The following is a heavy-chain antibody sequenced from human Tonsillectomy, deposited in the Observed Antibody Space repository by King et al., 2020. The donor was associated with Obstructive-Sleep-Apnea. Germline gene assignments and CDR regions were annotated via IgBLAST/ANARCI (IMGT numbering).Heavy chain of an antibody. CDR2: MSYDGSNK. Sequence: VQLVQSGGGVVQPGRSLRLSCAAFGFTFSSYGMHWVRQAPGKGLEWVAAMSYDGSNKYYADSVKGRFTISRDNSKNTLYLQMNSLRAEDTAVYYCAKDSSGFFYYGMDVWGQGTTVTVSS. CDR1: GFTFSSYG. D-gene: IGHD6-19*01. CDR3: AKDSSGFFYYGMDV. V-gene: IGHV3-30*18. J-gene: IGHJ6*02.